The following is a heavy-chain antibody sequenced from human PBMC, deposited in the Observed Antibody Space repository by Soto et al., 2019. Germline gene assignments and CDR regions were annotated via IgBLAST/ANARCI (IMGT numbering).Heavy chain of an antibody. V-gene: IGHV4-31*03. CDR1: GGSISSGGYS. J-gene: IGHJ5*02. D-gene: IGHD2-2*01. Sequence: RRCRTGTVPGGSISSGGYSWSWIREHPGKGLEWIGYIYYSGSTYYIPSLKSRVTISVDTSKNQFSLKLRSVNAADTAVYSCARGYCSSTSCYHNWFDPWGQGTLVTVSS. CDR3: ARGYCSSTSCYHNWFDP. CDR2: IYYSGST.